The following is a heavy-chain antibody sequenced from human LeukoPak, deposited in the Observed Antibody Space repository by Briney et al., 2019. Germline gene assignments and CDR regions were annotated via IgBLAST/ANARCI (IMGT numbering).Heavy chain of an antibody. D-gene: IGHD3-22*01. V-gene: IGHV3-23*01. CDR3: AKAPVSYDSSGYYFDY. CDR1: GFTFSSNA. Sequence: GGSLRLSCAASGFTFSSNAMSWFRQAPGMGLEWVPAISGSGGSTYYADSVKGRFTISRDNSKNTLYLQTNILRAEDTAVYYCAKAPVSYDSSGYYFDYWGQGTLVTVSS. CDR2: ISGSGGST. J-gene: IGHJ4*02.